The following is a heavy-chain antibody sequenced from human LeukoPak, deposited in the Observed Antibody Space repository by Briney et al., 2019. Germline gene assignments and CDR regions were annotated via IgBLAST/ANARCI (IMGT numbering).Heavy chain of an antibody. Sequence: GGSLRLSCAASRFTVSSNYMSWVRQAPGKGLEWVSVIYSGGSTYYADSVKGRFTIPRDNSKNTLYLQMNSLRAEDTAVYYCARDDTGTTVDYWGQGTLVTVSS. J-gene: IGHJ4*02. CDR3: ARDDTGTTVDY. D-gene: IGHD1-1*01. V-gene: IGHV3-66*02. CDR2: IYSGGST. CDR1: RFTVSSNY.